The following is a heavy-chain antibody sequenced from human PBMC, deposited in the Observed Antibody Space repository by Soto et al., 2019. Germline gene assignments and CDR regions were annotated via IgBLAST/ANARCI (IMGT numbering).Heavy chain of an antibody. D-gene: IGHD2-2*02. CDR1: GYTFTSYG. CDR2: ISAYNGNT. V-gene: IGHV1-18*04. Sequence: QVQLVQSGAEVKKPGASVKVSCMASGYTFTSYGISWVRQAPGQGLEWMGWISAYNGNTNYAQKLQGRVTMTTDTATSTAYMELRSLRSDDTAVYYCARDGVGYCSSTSCYNFFRDYYGMDVWGQGTTVTVSS. J-gene: IGHJ6*02. CDR3: ARDGVGYCSSTSCYNFFRDYYGMDV.